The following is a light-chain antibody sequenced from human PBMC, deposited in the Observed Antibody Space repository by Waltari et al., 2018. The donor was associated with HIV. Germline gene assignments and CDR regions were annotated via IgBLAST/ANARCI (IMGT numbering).Light chain of an antibody. CDR3: SSYTSSNTLVV. J-gene: IGLJ2*01. CDR2: EVS. Sequence: QSALTQPASVSGSPGQSIPTSCTGTSSDVGGYNHVSWYQQHPGKAPKPMIYEVSNRPSGVSNRFSGSKSGNTASLTISGLQAEDEADYYCSSYTSSNTLVVFGGGTKLTVL. CDR1: SSDVGGYNH. V-gene: IGLV2-14*01.